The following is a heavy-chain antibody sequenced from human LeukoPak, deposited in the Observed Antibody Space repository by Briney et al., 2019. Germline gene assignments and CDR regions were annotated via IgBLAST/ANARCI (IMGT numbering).Heavy chain of an antibody. CDR1: GFTFSSNW. CDR2: INSDGSTT. CDR3: AKDQTSWAVAGS. Sequence: GGSLRLSCAASGFTFSSNWMYWVRQAPGKGLVWVSRINSDGSTTSYVDSVKGRFTISRDNAKNSLYLQMNSLRAEDTAVYYCAKDQTSWAVAGSWGQGTLVTVSS. J-gene: IGHJ4*02. V-gene: IGHV3-74*01. D-gene: IGHD6-19*01.